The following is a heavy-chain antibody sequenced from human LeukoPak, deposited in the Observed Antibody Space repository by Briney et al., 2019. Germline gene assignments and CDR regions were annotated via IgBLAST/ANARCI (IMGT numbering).Heavy chain of an antibody. CDR2: ISYDGSNK. V-gene: IGHV3-30*18. CDR1: GFTFSSYG. D-gene: IGHD3-16*01. Sequence: PGRSLRLSCAASGFTFSSYGVHWVRQAPGKGLEWVAVISYDGSNKYYADSVKGRFTISRDNSKNTLYLQMNSLRAEDTAVYYCAKDLGGVIDYWGQGTLVTVSP. CDR3: AKDLGGVIDY. J-gene: IGHJ4*02.